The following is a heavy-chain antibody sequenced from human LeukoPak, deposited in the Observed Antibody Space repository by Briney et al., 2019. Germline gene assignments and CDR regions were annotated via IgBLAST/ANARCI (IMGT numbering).Heavy chain of an antibody. CDR1: GFTFSSYS. J-gene: IGHJ3*02. D-gene: IGHD1-26*01. V-gene: IGHV3-21*01. CDR3: AKDLGGSYYYAFDI. CDR2: ISSSSSYI. Sequence: PGGSLRLSCAASGFTFSSYSMNWVRQAPGKGLEWVSSISSSSSYIYYADSVKGRFTISRDNAKNSLYLQMNSLRAEDTAVYYCAKDLGGSYYYAFDIWGQGTMVTVSS.